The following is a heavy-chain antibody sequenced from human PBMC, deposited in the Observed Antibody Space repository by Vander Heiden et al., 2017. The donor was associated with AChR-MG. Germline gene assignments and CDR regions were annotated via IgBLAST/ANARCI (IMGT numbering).Heavy chain of an antibody. Sequence: QVQLVQAGAEVKKPGSSVKVSCNTSGGTFSSFPTTWVRQAPGQGREWMGAIIPISGTTNYAQKFQGRVTITADQSTTTAYMELRSLRSEDTAIYYCARGRAPYDIRQAVGYWGQGTLVTVSS. CDR1: GGTFSSFP. CDR2: IIPISGTT. J-gene: IGHJ4*02. CDR3: ARGRAPYDIRQAVGY. V-gene: IGHV1-69*01. D-gene: IGHD3-9*01.